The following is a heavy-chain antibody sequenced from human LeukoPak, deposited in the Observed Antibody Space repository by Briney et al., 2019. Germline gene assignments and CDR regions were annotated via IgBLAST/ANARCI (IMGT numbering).Heavy chain of an antibody. V-gene: IGHV3-23*01. Sequence: GGSLSLSCAASGFTFSSYAMSWVRQAPGKGLEWVSAISGSGGSTYYADSVKGRFTISRDNSKNTLYLQMNSLRAEDTAVYYCAKDLSAAVAGYFDYWGQGTLVTVSS. CDR1: GFTFSSYA. CDR2: ISGSGGST. J-gene: IGHJ4*02. D-gene: IGHD6-19*01. CDR3: AKDLSAAVAGYFDY.